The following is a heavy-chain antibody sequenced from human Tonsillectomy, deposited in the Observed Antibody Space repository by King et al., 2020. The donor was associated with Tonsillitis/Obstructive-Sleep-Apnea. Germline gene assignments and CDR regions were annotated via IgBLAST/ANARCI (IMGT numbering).Heavy chain of an antibody. Sequence: GGGLGQPGGSLRLAGAASGFTCSTYWMTWVRQAPGKGLEWVANIKQDGSEEYDVESVKGRFTISRDNAKNSLYLQMKRLRPEDTAVYYCARDFTGYCSGGNCYSSGENYWGQGTLVTVSS. CDR2: IKQDGSEE. J-gene: IGHJ4*02. D-gene: IGHD2-15*01. CDR3: ARDFTGYCSGGNCYSSGENY. V-gene: IGHV3-7*04. CDR1: GFTCSTYW.